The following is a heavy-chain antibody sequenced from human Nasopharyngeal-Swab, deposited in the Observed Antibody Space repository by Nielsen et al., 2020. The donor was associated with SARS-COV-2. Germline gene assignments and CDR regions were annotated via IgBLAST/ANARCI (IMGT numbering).Heavy chain of an antibody. CDR1: GGSFSGYY. V-gene: IGHV4-34*01. D-gene: IGHD3-16*01. J-gene: IGHJ2*01. Sequence: SETLSLTCAVYGGSFSGYYWSWIRQPPGKGLEWIGEINHSGSTNYNPSLKSRVTISVDTSKNPFSLKLSSVTAADTAVYYCARFVGGAAPRGSWYFDLWGRGTLVTVSS. CDR2: INHSGST. CDR3: ARFVGGAAPRGSWYFDL.